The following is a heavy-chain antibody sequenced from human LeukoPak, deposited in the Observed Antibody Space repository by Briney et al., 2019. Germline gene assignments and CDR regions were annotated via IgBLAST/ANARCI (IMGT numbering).Heavy chain of an antibody. D-gene: IGHD3-10*01. CDR1: GGSISSSTYN. Sequence: SETLSLTCTVSGGSISSSTYNWGWIRQPPGKGLEWIGSSYYSGSTYYNPSLKSRLTISIDTSKNQFSLKLSSVTAADTAVYYCAGQFYSTMVRGVLNWFDPWGQGTLVTVSS. V-gene: IGHV4-39*01. CDR3: AGQFYSTMVRGVLNWFDP. CDR2: SYYSGST. J-gene: IGHJ5*02.